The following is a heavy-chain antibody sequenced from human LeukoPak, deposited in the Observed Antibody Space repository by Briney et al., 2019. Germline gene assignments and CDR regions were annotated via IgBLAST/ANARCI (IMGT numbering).Heavy chain of an antibody. V-gene: IGHV3-7*01. Sequence: GGSLRLSCAASGSTFSSYWMSWVRQAPGKGLDWVANIKQDGSEKYHVDSVKGRFTISRDNAKNSLYLQMNSLRVEDTAVYYCARNWGESSGYAYFDYWGQGTLVTVSS. CDR1: GSTFSSYW. D-gene: IGHD5-12*01. J-gene: IGHJ4*02. CDR3: ARNWGESSGYAYFDY. CDR2: IKQDGSEK.